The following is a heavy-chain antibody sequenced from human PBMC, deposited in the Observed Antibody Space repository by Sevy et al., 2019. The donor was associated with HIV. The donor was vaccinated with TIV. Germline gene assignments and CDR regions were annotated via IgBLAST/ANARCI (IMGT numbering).Heavy chain of an antibody. CDR1: GGSISSYY. CDR3: ARHGTGFRYGHYYDMDV. V-gene: IGHV4-59*08. J-gene: IGHJ6*02. D-gene: IGHD5-18*01. CDR2: IYYSGST. Sequence: SETLSLTCTVSGGSISSYYWSWIRQPPGKGLEWIGYIYYSGSTNYNPSLKSRVTISADTSKNQFSLKLSSVTAAETAVYYCARHGTGFRYGHYYDMDVWGQGTTVTVSS.